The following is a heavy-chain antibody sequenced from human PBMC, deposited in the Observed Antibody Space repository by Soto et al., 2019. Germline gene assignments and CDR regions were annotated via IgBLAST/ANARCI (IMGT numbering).Heavy chain of an antibody. CDR3: ARDGDYYDSSGFQRDYHYYGMDG. D-gene: IGHD3-22*01. Sequence: QVQLVQSGAEGKKPGSSVKVSCQASGGSFSDYAISWVRQAPGQGLEWMGGIIPMLGIADNAQKFQGRVIITADEYTSTVYMELSSLRSEDTAVYYCARDGDYYDSSGFQRDYHYYGMDGWGQGTTVTVAS. CDR2: IIPMLGIA. CDR1: GGSFSDYA. V-gene: IGHV1-69*01. J-gene: IGHJ6*02.